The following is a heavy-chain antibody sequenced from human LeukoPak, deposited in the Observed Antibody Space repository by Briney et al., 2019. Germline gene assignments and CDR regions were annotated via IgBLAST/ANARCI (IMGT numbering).Heavy chain of an antibody. CDR3: ARGLGYYYDSSGADRLDY. CDR2: INHSGST. J-gene: IGHJ4*02. CDR1: GGSFSGYY. D-gene: IGHD3-22*01. Sequence: SETLSLTCAVYGGSFSGYYWSWIRQPAGKGLEWIGEINHSGSTNYNPSLKSRVTRSVDKSKNQFSLKLSSVTAADTAVYYCARGLGYYYDSSGADRLDYWGQGTLVTVPS. V-gene: IGHV4-34*01.